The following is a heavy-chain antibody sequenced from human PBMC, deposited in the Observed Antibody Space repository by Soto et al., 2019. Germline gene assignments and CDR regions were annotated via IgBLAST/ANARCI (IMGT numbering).Heavy chain of an antibody. J-gene: IGHJ6*02. D-gene: IGHD4-17*01. Sequence: SETLSLTCTVSGGSISSYYWSWIRQPPGKGLEWIGYIYYSGSTNYNPSLMSRVTISVDTSKNQFSLKLSSVTAADTAVYYCARDRGDYGGPPYYYYYYGMDVWGQGTTFT. V-gene: IGHV4-59*01. CDR2: IYYSGST. CDR3: ARDRGDYGGPPYYYYYYGMDV. CDR1: GGSISSYY.